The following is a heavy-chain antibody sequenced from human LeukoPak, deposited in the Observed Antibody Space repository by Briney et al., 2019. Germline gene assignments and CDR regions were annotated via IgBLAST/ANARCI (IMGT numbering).Heavy chain of an antibody. J-gene: IGHJ4*02. CDR1: GFTFSSYA. Sequence: GGSLRLSCAASGFTFSSYAMSWVRQAPGKGLEWVSGISGSGGNTYFADSVKGRFTISRDNSKNTLYLQVNSLRAEDTAVYYCAKGNGYSYGRYYFDYWGQGTLVTVSS. V-gene: IGHV3-23*01. D-gene: IGHD5-18*01. CDR3: AKGNGYSYGRYYFDY. CDR2: ISGSGGNT.